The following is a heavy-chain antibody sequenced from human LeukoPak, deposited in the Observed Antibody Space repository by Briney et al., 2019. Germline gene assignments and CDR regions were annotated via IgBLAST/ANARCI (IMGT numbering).Heavy chain of an antibody. CDR3: ARVPPYGSGRSETYYYYGMDV. Sequence: ASVKVSCKASGYTFTGYYMHWVRQAPGQGLEWMGWINPNSGGTNYAQKFQGRVTMTRDTSISTAYLELSRLRSDDTAVYSCARVPPYGSGRSETYYYYGMDVWGQGTTVTVSS. V-gene: IGHV1-2*02. CDR1: GYTFTGYY. J-gene: IGHJ6*02. D-gene: IGHD3-10*01. CDR2: INPNSGGT.